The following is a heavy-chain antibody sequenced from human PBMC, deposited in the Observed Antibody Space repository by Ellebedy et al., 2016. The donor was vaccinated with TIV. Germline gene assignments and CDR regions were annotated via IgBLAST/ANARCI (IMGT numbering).Heavy chain of an antibody. J-gene: IGHJ4*02. CDR1: GYTFTSYG. CDR2: ISAYNGNT. Sequence: ASVKVSCKASGYTFTSYGISWVRQAPGQGLEWMGWISAYNGNTNYAQKLQGRVTMTTDTSTSTAYMELRSLRSDDTAVYYCARARYYYDSSGYYPYLYWGQGTLVTVSS. CDR3: ARARYYYDSSGYYPYLY. V-gene: IGHV1-18*01. D-gene: IGHD3-22*01.